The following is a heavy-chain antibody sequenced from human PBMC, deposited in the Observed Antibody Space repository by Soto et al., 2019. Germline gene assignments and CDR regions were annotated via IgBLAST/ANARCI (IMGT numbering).Heavy chain of an antibody. CDR3: ARDHDEDFGYDLDYFDY. V-gene: IGHV3-9*01. CDR1: GFHFDNYD. CDR2: ISYSSVTF. D-gene: IGHD5-12*01. Sequence: SLILSCATSGFHFDNYDTHWLRRAPGKGLEWGSGISYSSVTFDYADSVKGRFTISRDNAKNSLYLQMNSLRAEDTAFYYCARDHDEDFGYDLDYFDYWGQGT. J-gene: IGHJ4*02.